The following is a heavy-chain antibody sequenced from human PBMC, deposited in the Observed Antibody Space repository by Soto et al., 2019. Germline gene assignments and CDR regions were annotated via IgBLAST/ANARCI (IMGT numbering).Heavy chain of an antibody. CDR1: GFTFSSYG. V-gene: IGHV3-33*01. D-gene: IGHD3-10*01. Sequence: GGSLRLSCAASGFTFSSYGMHWVRQAPGKGLEWVAVIWYDGSNKYYADSVKGRFTISRDNSKNTLYLQMNSLRAEDTAVYYCARDLDYYGSGSYYPRYYYYYYGMDVWGQGTTVTVSS. CDR3: ARDLDYYGSGSYYPRYYYYYYGMDV. J-gene: IGHJ6*02. CDR2: IWYDGSNK.